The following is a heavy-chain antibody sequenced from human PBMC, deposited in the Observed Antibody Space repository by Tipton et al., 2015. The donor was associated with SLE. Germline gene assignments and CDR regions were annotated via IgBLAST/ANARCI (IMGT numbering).Heavy chain of an antibody. CDR3: ARAPSGSGSFYYFYYMDV. V-gene: IGHV4-59*01. Sequence: TLSLTCAVYGESFSGYYWSWIRQPPGKGLEWIGYIYYSGSTNYNPSLKSRVTISVDTSKNQFSLKLSSVTAADTAVYYCARAPSGSGSFYYFYYMDVWGKGTTVTVSS. D-gene: IGHD3-10*01. CDR2: IYYSGST. J-gene: IGHJ6*03. CDR1: GESFSGYY.